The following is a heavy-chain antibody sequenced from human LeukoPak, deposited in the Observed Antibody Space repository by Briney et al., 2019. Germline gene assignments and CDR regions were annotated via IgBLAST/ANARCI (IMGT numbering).Heavy chain of an antibody. D-gene: IGHD6-25*01. CDR3: AKDGDSIAAGTTFDY. V-gene: IGHV3-30*02. Sequence: PGGSLRLSCAASGFTFSSYGMHWVRKAPGKGLEWVAFIRYDGSNKYYADSVKGRFTISRDNSKNTLYLQMNSLRAEDTAVYYCAKDGDSIAAGTTFDYWGQGTLVTVSS. CDR1: GFTFSSYG. J-gene: IGHJ4*02. CDR2: IRYDGSNK.